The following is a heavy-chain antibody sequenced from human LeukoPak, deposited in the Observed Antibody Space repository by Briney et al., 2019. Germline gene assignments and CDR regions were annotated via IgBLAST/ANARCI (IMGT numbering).Heavy chain of an antibody. V-gene: IGHV4-34*01. CDR2: INHGGNA. CDR3: AIVVVPAATKKPYYFDY. D-gene: IGHD2-2*01. Sequence: SETLSLTCAVYSESFSGYYWNWIRQSPGKGLEWIGEINHGGNANYNPSLKSRVTISVDTSKKQFSLKLTSVIAADTAVYYCAIVVVPAATKKPYYFDYWGQGTLVTVSS. J-gene: IGHJ4*02. CDR1: SESFSGYY.